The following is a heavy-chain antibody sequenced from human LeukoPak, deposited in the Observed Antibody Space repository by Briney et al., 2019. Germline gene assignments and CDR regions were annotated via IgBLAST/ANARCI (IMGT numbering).Heavy chain of an antibody. CDR2: ISSSSSYI. Sequence: GGSLRLSCAASGFTFSSYSMNWVRQAPGKGLEWVSSISSSSSYIYYADSVKGRFTISRDNAKNSLYLQMNSLRAEDTAVYYCARDSSGPNWFDPWGQGTLVTVSS. D-gene: IGHD2-15*01. CDR1: GFTFSSYS. V-gene: IGHV3-21*01. J-gene: IGHJ5*02. CDR3: ARDSSGPNWFDP.